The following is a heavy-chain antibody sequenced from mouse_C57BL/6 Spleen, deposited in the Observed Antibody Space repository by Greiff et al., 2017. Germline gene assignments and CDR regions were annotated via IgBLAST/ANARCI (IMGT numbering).Heavy chain of an antibody. CDR2: IYPRSGNT. D-gene: IGHD2-4*01. V-gene: IGHV1-81*01. Sequence: VQVVESGAELARPGASVKLSCKASGYTFTSYGISWVKQRTGQGLEWIGEIYPRSGNTYYNEKFKGKATLTADKSSSTAYMELRSLTSEDSAVYFCARSEVGLRRGSFDCWGQGTTLTVSS. CDR1: GYTFTSYG. CDR3: ARSEVGLRRGSFDC. J-gene: IGHJ2*01.